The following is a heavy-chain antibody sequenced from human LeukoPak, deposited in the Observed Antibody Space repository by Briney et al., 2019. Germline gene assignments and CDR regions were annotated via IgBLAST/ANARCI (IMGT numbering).Heavy chain of an antibody. CDR3: ARLPYSSVYSGYHYMDV. D-gene: IGHD3-22*01. Sequence: PSETLSLTCTVSGGSISSSGYYWDWIRQPPGQGLEWIGNIYYSGSTYYTPSLQPRHNICADTSKNQFPLKLSSVTAADTAVYYCARLPYSSVYSGYHYMDVWRKGTTVSVS. CDR1: GGSISSSGYY. J-gene: IGHJ6*03. V-gene: IGHV4-39*01. CDR2: IYYSGST.